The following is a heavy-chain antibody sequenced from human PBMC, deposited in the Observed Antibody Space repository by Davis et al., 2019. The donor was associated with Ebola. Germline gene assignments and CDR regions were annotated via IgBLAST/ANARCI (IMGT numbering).Heavy chain of an antibody. V-gene: IGHV4-38-2*01. J-gene: IGHJ5*02. CDR2: LYHSGAT. Sequence: SETLSLTCAVSGYSISSGYYWGWIRQPPGKGLEYIGSLYHSGATDYNPSLRSRVTISVDMSKNQFSLKLSSVTAADTALYYCVRVGGGFSLVDTWGQGTLVTVSS. CDR1: GYSISSGYY. CDR3: VRVGGGFSLVDT. D-gene: IGHD4-23*01.